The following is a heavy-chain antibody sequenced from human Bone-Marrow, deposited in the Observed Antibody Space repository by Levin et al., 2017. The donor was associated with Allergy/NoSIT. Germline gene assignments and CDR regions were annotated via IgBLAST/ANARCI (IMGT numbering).Heavy chain of an antibody. Sequence: LSLTCAASGFTFSSYSMNWVRQAPGKGLEWVSYISSSSSTIYYADSVKGRFTISRDNAKNSLYLQMNSLRDEDTAVYYCARISGGVSGRETNWGQGTLVTVSS. J-gene: IGHJ4*02. V-gene: IGHV3-48*02. D-gene: IGHD3-16*01. CDR1: GFTFSSYS. CDR2: ISSSSSTI. CDR3: ARISGGVSGRETN.